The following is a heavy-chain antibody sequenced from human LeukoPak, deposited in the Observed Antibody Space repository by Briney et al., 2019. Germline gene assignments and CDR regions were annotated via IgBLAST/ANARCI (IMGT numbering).Heavy chain of an antibody. Sequence: ASVKVSCKASGYTFTSYTISWVRQAPGQGLEWMGWISAYNGNTNYAQKLQGRVTMTTDTSTSTAYMELRSLTSDDTAVYYCARSIVGASFDYWGQGTLVTVSS. V-gene: IGHV1-18*01. J-gene: IGHJ4*02. CDR1: GYTFTSYT. CDR2: ISAYNGNT. CDR3: ARSIVGASFDY. D-gene: IGHD1-26*01.